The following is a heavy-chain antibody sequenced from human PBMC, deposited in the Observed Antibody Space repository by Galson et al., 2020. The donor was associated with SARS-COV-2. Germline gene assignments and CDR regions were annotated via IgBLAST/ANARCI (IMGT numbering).Heavy chain of an antibody. V-gene: IGHV4-59*02. CDR1: CGSVSSYY. CDR3: AHLSSDNYWYYINY. Sequence: ETSETLSLTCSVSCGSVSSYYWSWIRQPPGKGLEWIGYVYYSGTINYNPSLKSRVTISVDTSKNQFSLRLTSVTAADTAVYYCAHLSSDNYWYYINYWGPGTLVTVSS. J-gene: IGHJ4*02. D-gene: IGHD2-8*02. CDR2: VYYSGTI.